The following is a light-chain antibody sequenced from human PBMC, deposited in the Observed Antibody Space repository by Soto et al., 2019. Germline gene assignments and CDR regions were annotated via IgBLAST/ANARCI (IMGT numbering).Light chain of an antibody. V-gene: IGKV3-20*01. CDR1: QSVSSSY. J-gene: IGKJ5*01. CDR3: QQYGSSRIT. CDR2: GAS. Sequence: VGLTRSSGTLSMYQGERATLSCRASQSVSSSYLAWYQQKPGQAPRLLIYGASSRATGIPDRFSGSGSGTDFTLTISRLEPEDFAVYYCQQYGSSRITFGQGTRLEIK.